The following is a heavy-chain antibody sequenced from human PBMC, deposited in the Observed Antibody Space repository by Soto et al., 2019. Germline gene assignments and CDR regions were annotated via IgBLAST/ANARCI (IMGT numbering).Heavy chain of an antibody. Sequence: ASVKVSCKASGYTFTGYYMHWVRQAPGQGLEWMGWINPNSGGTNYAQKFQGRVTMTRDTSISTAYMELSRLRSDDTAVYYCASLGRYCSGGSCYLYYYYGMDVWGQGTTVTV. CDR1: GYTFTGYY. D-gene: IGHD2-15*01. V-gene: IGHV1-2*02. J-gene: IGHJ6*02. CDR2: INPNSGGT. CDR3: ASLGRYCSGGSCYLYYYYGMDV.